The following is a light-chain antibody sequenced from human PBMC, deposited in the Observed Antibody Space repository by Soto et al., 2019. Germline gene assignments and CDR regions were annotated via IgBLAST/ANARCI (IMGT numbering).Light chain of an antibody. V-gene: IGLV2-8*01. Sequence: QSALTQPPSASGSPGQSVTISCTGTSSDVGAYKYVSWYQQHPGKAPKPMIYEVTNSPSGVPGRFSGSKSGDTASLPASGREAQEEADEYCSSYSGNNNVVVFGGGTKLTVL. CDR3: SSYSGNNNVVV. CDR1: SSDVGAYKY. J-gene: IGLJ2*01. CDR2: EVT.